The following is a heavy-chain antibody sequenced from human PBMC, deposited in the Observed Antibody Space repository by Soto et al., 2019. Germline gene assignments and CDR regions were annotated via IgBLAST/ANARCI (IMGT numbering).Heavy chain of an antibody. CDR2: ISYDGSNK. J-gene: IGHJ5*02. CDR3: ARDSVDYQLLSEPTKTNWFDP. CDR1: GFTFSSYA. Sequence: QVQLVESGGGVVQPGRSLRLSCAASGFTFSSYAMHWVRQAPGKGLEWVAVISYDGSNKYYADSVKGRFTISRDNSKNTLYLQMTSLRAEDTAVYYCARDSVDYQLLSEPTKTNWFDPWGQGTLVTVSS. V-gene: IGHV3-30-3*01. D-gene: IGHD2-2*01.